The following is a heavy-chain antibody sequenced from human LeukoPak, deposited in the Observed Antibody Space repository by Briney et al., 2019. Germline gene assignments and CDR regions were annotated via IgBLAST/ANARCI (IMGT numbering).Heavy chain of an antibody. CDR1: GFTLSSYS. CDR2: ISSSSSSTI. J-gene: IGHJ4*02. Sequence: GGSLRLPCAASGFTLSSYSMNWVRQAPGKGLEYVSYISSSSSSTIYYADSVKGRFTISRDNAKNSLYLQMNSLRADDTAVYHCAKDRIAVVPAAIFEWGQGTLVTVSS. CDR3: AKDRIAVVPAAIFE. D-gene: IGHD2-2*02. V-gene: IGHV3-48*04.